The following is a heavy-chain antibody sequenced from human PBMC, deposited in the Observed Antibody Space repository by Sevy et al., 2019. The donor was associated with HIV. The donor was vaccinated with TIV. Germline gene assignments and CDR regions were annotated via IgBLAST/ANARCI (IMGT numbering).Heavy chain of an antibody. Sequence: GGSLRLSCAASGFRFSSYEMNWVSQAPGKGLEWVASISNSGTNIYYSDSVRGRFTISRDTAKNSLYLQMNSLRAEDTAVYYCARDLPPSATTVAHFDYWGQGTLVTVSS. CDR2: ISNSGTNI. V-gene: IGHV3-48*03. J-gene: IGHJ4*02. D-gene: IGHD4-17*01. CDR1: GFRFSSYE. CDR3: ARDLPPSATTVAHFDY.